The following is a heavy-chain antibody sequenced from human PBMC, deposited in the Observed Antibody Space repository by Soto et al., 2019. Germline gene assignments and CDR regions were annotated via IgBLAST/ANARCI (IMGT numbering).Heavy chain of an antibody. J-gene: IGHJ6*03. Sequence: GGSLRLSCAASGFTFSSYSMNWVRQAPGKGLEWVSSISSSSSYIYYADSVKGRFTISRDNAKNSLYLQMNSLRAEDTAVYYCARLGDYGDYVGGPEPMDVWGKGTTVTVSS. CDR2: ISSSSSYI. CDR3: ARLGDYGDYVGGPEPMDV. D-gene: IGHD4-17*01. CDR1: GFTFSSYS. V-gene: IGHV3-21*01.